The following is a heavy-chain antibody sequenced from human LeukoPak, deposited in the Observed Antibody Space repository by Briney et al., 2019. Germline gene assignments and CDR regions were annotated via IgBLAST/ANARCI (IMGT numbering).Heavy chain of an antibody. CDR2: INHGGST. V-gene: IGHV4-34*01. CDR1: GASFIGYY. CDR3: ARAGSADYSNSHAFDI. Sequence: PSETLSLTCAVYGASFIGYYWSWVRQPPGKGLEWIGEINHGGSTNYNPALKSQFTISVDTSKNQFSLRLRSVTAADTAVYYCARAGSADYSNSHAFDIWGQGTMVTVSS. D-gene: IGHD4-11*01. J-gene: IGHJ3*02.